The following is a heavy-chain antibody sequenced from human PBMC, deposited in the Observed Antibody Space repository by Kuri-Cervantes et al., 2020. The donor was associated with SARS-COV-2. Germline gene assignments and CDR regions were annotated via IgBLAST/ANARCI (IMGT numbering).Heavy chain of an antibody. CDR3: ARDSSSDPWIQLWLAEARLGFDP. CDR2: INPTSGGT. V-gene: IGHV1-2*04. D-gene: IGHD5-18*01. CDR1: GYTFTGYY. J-gene: IGHJ5*02. Sequence: ASVKVSCKASGYTFTGYYIHWVRQAPGQGLEWMGWINPTSGGTNYAQKFQGWVTMTRDTSISTAYMGLGRLGSDDTAVYYCARDSSSDPWIQLWLAEARLGFDPWGQGTLVTVSS.